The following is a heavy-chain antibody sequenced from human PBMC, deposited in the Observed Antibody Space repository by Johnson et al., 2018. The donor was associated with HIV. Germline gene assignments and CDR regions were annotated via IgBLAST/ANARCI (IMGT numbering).Heavy chain of an antibody. V-gene: IGHV3-30*02. J-gene: IGHJ3*02. CDR2: IRYDGSYK. CDR1: DFTFSSYG. Sequence: QVPLVESGGGVVQPGGSPRLSSPASDFTFSSYGMHWVRQAPGKGLEWVAFIRYDGSYKYYVDSVKGRFTISRDNSKNTLYLQMNSLRAEDTAVYYCSKDQFHKGGGSLVDGFDIWGQGTMVTVSS. CDR3: SKDQFHKGGGSLVDGFDI. D-gene: IGHD2-15*01.